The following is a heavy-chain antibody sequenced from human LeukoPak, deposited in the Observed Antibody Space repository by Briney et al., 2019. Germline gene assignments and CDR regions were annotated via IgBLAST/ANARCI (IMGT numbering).Heavy chain of an antibody. Sequence: ASVKVSCKASGYTFTGYYMHWVGQAPGQGREWMGWINPNRGGTNYAHKVQGRVTMTRHTPISTAYMELSRLRSDDTAVYYCAREDKQLWLKNYWGQGTLVTVSS. CDR2: INPNRGGT. D-gene: IGHD5-18*01. J-gene: IGHJ4*02. CDR3: AREDKQLWLKNY. CDR1: GYTFTGYY. V-gene: IGHV1-2*02.